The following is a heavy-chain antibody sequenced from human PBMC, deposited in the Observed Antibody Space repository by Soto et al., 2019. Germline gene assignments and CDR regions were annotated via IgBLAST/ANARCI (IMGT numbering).Heavy chain of an antibody. CDR1: GFTFSSYA. CDR3: AKGILVKPPGTRAFDI. CDR2: ISGSGGST. Sequence: EVQLLESGGGLVQPGGSLRLSCAASGFTFSSYAMSWVRQAPGKGLEGVSTISGSGGSTFYADSVKGRFTISRDNSNNALYLQMNSLSAGDTAVYYCAKGILVKPPGTRAFDIWGQGTMVIVSS. J-gene: IGHJ3*02. V-gene: IGHV3-23*01. D-gene: IGHD6-13*01.